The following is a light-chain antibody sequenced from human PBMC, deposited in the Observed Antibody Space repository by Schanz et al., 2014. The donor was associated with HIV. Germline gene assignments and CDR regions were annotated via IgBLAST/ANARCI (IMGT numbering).Light chain of an antibody. Sequence: QSALNQPRSVSGSPGQSITISCTGTSSDVGGYKYVSWYQQHPGKAPKLMIYEVNQRPSGVPDRFSGSKSGNTASLTISGLQAEDEADYYCCSYAGSSTWVFGGGTKLTVL. CDR1: SSDVGGYKY. V-gene: IGLV2-11*01. J-gene: IGLJ3*02. CDR2: EVN. CDR3: CSYAGSSTWV.